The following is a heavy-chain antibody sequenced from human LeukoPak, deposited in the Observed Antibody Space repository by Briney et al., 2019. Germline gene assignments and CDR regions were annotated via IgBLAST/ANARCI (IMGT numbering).Heavy chain of an antibody. CDR1: GFTFSTYS. Sequence: GGSLRLSCAASGFTFSTYSMNWVRQAPGKGLEWVSDIDSGSDNIHYADSVKGRFTISRDDAKNSLYLQMDSLRAADTAVYYCARRAITMVRGVIKYYYYMDVWGKGTTVTISS. J-gene: IGHJ6*03. D-gene: IGHD3-10*01. CDR2: IDSGSDNI. CDR3: ARRAITMVRGVIKYYYYMDV. V-gene: IGHV3-48*01.